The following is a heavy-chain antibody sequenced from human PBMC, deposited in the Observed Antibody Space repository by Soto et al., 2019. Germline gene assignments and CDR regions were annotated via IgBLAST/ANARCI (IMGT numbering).Heavy chain of an antibody. CDR2: IYYSGST. CDR1: GGSISSYY. CDR3: ARGRSGSYYRSRYFDY. D-gene: IGHD1-26*01. Sequence: PSETLSLTCTVSGGSISSYYWSWIRQPPGKGLEWIGYIYYSGSTNYNPSLKSRVTISVDTSKNQFSLKLSSVTAADTAVYYCARGRSGSYYRSRYFDYWGQGTLVTVSS. J-gene: IGHJ4*02. V-gene: IGHV4-59*01.